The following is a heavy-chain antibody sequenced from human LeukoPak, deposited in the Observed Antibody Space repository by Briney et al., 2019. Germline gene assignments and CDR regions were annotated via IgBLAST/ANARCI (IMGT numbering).Heavy chain of an antibody. D-gene: IGHD6-19*01. CDR2: INPSGGST. Sequence: ASVTVSFKASGYTFTSYYMHWVRQAPGQGLEWMGIINPSGGSTSYAQTFQGRVTMTRDTSTSTVYMELSSLRSEDTAVYYCARDYDVSGREGYSRGWYVGSCIYWGQGTLVTVSS. CDR1: GYTFTSYY. V-gene: IGHV1-46*01. J-gene: IGHJ4*02. CDR3: ARDYDVSGREGYSRGWYVGSCIY.